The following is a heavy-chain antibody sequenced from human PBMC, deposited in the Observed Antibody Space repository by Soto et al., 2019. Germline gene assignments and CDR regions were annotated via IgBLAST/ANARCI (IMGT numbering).Heavy chain of an antibody. D-gene: IGHD3-3*01. V-gene: IGHV3-30*02. Sequence: DSVKGRFTITRDNSKSTLYLQMNSLRAEDTAVYYCAKDANYDFWRGSSNGMDVWVQGTTVTVSS. CDR3: AKDANYDFWRGSSNGMDV. J-gene: IGHJ6*02.